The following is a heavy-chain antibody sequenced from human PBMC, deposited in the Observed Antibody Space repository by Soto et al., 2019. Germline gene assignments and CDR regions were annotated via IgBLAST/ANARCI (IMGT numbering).Heavy chain of an antibody. CDR2: IYYSGST. V-gene: IGHV4-31*03. Sequence: PSETLSLTCTVCGGCISSGGYYWSWIRQHPGKGLEWIGYIYYSGSTYYNPSLKSRVTISVDTSKNQFSLKLSSVTAADTAVYYCAREERVTMVRGVISYFDYWGQGTLVTVPQ. CDR1: GGCISSGGYY. D-gene: IGHD3-10*01. J-gene: IGHJ4*02. CDR3: AREERVTMVRGVISYFDY.